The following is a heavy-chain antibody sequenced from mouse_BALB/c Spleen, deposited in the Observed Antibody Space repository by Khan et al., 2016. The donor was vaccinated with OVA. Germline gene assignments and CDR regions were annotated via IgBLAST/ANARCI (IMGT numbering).Heavy chain of an antibody. Sequence: QVQLKQSGAELARPGASVKMSCKASGYTFTNYTMHWVKQRPGQGLEWIGYINPSSGYTNYNQNFNDKATLTTDRSSGTAYMQLSSLTSDDSAVYYCVRIPIPTYYFDQWGQGTTLTVSS. J-gene: IGHJ2*01. CDR1: GYTFTNYT. CDR2: INPSSGYT. CDR3: VRIPIPTYYFDQ. V-gene: IGHV1-4*01.